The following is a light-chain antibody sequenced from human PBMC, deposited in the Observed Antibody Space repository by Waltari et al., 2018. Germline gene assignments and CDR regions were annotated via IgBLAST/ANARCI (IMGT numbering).Light chain of an antibody. Sequence: FMLTQPHSVSESPGTTVTISGTRRSCNIAINSVQWYQQPPGGAPTTIRYEDTQRPSGVPDRCSGSIDSSSNSASLTVSGLITEDEADYDCQSYDLNSRVVFGGRTKLTVL. CDR1: SCNIAINS. V-gene: IGLV6-57*03. CDR2: EDT. CDR3: QSYDLNSRVV. J-gene: IGLJ2*01.